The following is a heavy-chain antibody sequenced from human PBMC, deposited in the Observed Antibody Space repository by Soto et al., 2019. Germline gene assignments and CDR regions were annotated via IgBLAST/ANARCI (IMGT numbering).Heavy chain of an antibody. Sequence: GASVKVSCKASGYTFTSYDINWVRQATGQGLEWMGWMNPNSGNTGYAQKFQGRVTMTRNTSISTAYMELSSLRSEDTAVYYCARAPSFLTGPIIEGSNWFDPWGQGTLVTVSS. J-gene: IGHJ5*02. CDR3: ARAPSFLTGPIIEGSNWFDP. CDR1: GYTFTSYD. D-gene: IGHD3-9*01. V-gene: IGHV1-8*01. CDR2: MNPNSGNT.